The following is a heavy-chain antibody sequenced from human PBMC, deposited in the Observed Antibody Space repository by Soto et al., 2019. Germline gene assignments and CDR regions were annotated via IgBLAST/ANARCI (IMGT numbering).Heavy chain of an antibody. CDR1: GYTFTGYY. D-gene: IGHD2-15*01. J-gene: IGHJ3*02. Sequence: VKVSCKASGYTFTGYYMHSVRQAPGQGLEWMGWINPNSGGTNYAQKFQGRVTMTRDTSISTAYMELSRLRSDDTAVYYCARGGRERLHTLGDAFDIWGQGTMVTVSS. V-gene: IGHV1-2*02. CDR2: INPNSGGT. CDR3: ARGGRERLHTLGDAFDI.